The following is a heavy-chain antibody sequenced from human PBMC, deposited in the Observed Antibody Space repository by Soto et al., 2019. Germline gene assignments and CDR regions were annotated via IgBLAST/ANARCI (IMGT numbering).Heavy chain of an antibody. CDR3: ARSLYYYDSSGYPSWFDS. V-gene: IGHV1-69*13. Sequence: GASVKVSCKASGGTFSSSAISWVRQAPGQGLEWMGGIIPIFGTANYAQKFQGRVTITADESTSTAYMELSSLRSEDTAVYYCARSLYYYDSSGYPSWFDSWGQGTLVTVSS. CDR1: GGTFSSSA. CDR2: IIPIFGTA. D-gene: IGHD3-22*01. J-gene: IGHJ5*01.